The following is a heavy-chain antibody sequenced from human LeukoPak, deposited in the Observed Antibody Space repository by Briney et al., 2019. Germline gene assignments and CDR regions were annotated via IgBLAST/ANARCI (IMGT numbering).Heavy chain of an antibody. V-gene: IGHV4-59*01. CDR3: AGVAAGGNYFDY. Sequence: PSETLSLTCAVSGVSISSYYRSWIRQPPGKGLEWIGYIYYSGSTNYNPSLKSRVTISVDTSKNQFYLMMSSVTAADTAVYYCAGVAAGGNYFDYWGQGTLVTVSS. CDR2: IYYSGST. J-gene: IGHJ4*02. D-gene: IGHD6-13*01. CDR1: GVSISSYY.